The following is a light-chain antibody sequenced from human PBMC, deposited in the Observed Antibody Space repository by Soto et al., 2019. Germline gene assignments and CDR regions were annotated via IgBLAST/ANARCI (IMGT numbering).Light chain of an antibody. CDR3: QKYTTVPG. CDR1: QGISNY. Sequence: DIQMTQSPSSLSASVGDRVTITCRASQGISNYLAWYQQIPGKVPKLLISAASTLQSGVPSRFSGSVSGTDFTLTISSLQPEDVATYYCQKYTTVPGFGGGPKVEI. V-gene: IGKV1-27*01. CDR2: AAS. J-gene: IGKJ4*01.